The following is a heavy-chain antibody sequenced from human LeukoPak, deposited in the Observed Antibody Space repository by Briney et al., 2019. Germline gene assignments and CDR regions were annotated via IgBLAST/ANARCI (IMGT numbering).Heavy chain of an antibody. V-gene: IGHV6-1*01. CDR1: GDIVSSNSAA. CDR3: ARVGEQWLVFFDY. D-gene: IGHD6-19*01. Sequence: SQTLSLTCAISGDIVSSNSAAWNWIRQSPARGLECLGRTYYRSKWYNDYAVSVISRITINPDTSKNQFSLQLNSVTPEDTAVYYCARVGEQWLVFFDYWGQGTLVTVSS. CDR2: TYYRSKWYN. J-gene: IGHJ4*02.